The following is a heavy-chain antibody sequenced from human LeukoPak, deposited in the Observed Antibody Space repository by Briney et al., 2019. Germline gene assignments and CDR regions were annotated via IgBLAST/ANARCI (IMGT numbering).Heavy chain of an antibody. CDR1: GGSISSYY. J-gene: IGHJ4*02. V-gene: IGHV4-59*08. CDR2: IYYSGST. Sequence: PSETLSLTCTVSGGSISSYYWSWIRQPPGKGLEWIGYIYYSGSTNYNPSLKSRVTISVDTSKNQFSLKLSSVTAADTAVYYCARHGLYYYGSGSYYPFDYWGQGTLVTVSS. D-gene: IGHD3-10*01. CDR3: ARHGLYYYGSGSYYPFDY.